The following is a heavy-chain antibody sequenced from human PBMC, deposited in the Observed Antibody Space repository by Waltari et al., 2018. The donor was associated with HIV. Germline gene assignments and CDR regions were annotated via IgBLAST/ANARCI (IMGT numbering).Heavy chain of an antibody. CDR1: GFTFSNYD. CDR3: ARGLRYDSSGYNYDDAFDI. V-gene: IGHV3-13*01. Sequence: EVHLVESGGGLVQPGGSLRLSCAASGFTFSNYDMHWVRQATGKGLGWVSAVGTAGDTYYAGSVKGRFTISRENAKNSLYLQMNSLRAEDTAVYYGARGLRYDSSGYNYDDAFDIWGQGTMVTVSS. J-gene: IGHJ3*02. D-gene: IGHD3-22*01. CDR2: VGTAGDT.